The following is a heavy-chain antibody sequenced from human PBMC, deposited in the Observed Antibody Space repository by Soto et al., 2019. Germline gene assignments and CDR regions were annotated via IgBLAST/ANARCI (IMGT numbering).Heavy chain of an antibody. CDR2: ISAYNGNT. D-gene: IGHD3-22*01. CDR1: GYTFTSYG. J-gene: IGHJ4*02. V-gene: IGHV1-18*01. Sequence: ASVKVSCKASGYTFTSYGISWVRQAPGQGLEWMGWISAYNGNTNYAQKLQGRVTMTTDTSTSTAYMELRSLRSDDTAVYYCARDAPTYYYDSSGYPGFDYWGQGTLVTVSS. CDR3: ARDAPTYYYDSSGYPGFDY.